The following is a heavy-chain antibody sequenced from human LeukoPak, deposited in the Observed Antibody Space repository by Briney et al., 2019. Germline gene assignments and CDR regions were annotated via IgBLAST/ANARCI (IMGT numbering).Heavy chain of an antibody. J-gene: IGHJ5*02. CDR1: GGSISSGDYY. CDR3: ARDVGSTTDWFDP. CDR2: IYYSGST. V-gene: IGHV4-30-4*01. Sequence: PSETLSLTCTVSGGSISSGDYYWSWIRQPPGQGLEWIGYIYYSGSTYYNPSLKSRVTISVDTSKNQFSLKLSSVTAADTAVYYCARDVGSTTDWFDPWGQGTLVTVSS. D-gene: IGHD1-1*01.